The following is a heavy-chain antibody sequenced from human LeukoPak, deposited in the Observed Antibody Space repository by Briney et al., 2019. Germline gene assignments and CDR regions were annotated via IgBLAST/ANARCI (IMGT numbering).Heavy chain of an antibody. CDR2: ISSSSSYI. CDR1: GFTFSSYS. D-gene: IGHD6-19*01. J-gene: IGHJ4*02. CDR3: ARDLSSGWYLQGPYYFDY. V-gene: IGHV3-21*01. Sequence: GGSLRLSCAASGFTFSSYSMNWVRQAPGKGLEWVSSISSSSSYIYYADSVKGRFTISRDNAKNSLYLQMNSLRAEDTAVYYCARDLSSGWYLQGPYYFDYWGQGTLVTVSS.